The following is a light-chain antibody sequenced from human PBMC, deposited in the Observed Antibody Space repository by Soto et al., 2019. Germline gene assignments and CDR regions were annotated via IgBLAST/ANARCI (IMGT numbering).Light chain of an antibody. V-gene: IGKV3-20*01. J-gene: IGKJ1*01. CDR2: GAS. CDR1: QSVSSSY. CDR3: QQYGSSPWT. Sequence: EIVLPQSPGTLSLSPGERATLSCRASQSVSSSYLAWYQQKPGQAPRLLIYGASSRATGIPDRFSGSGSGTDFTLTISRLEPEEFAVYYCQQYGSSPWTVGYGTKVGI.